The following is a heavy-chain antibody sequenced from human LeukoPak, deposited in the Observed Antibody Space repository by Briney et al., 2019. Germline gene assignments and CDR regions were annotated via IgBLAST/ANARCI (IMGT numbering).Heavy chain of an antibody. J-gene: IGHJ6*04. CDR3: VGQLLRVV. CDR2: IKEDGSVQ. CDR1: GFTFSSYG. V-gene: IGHV3-7*01. D-gene: IGHD2-2*01. Sequence: GRSLRLSCAASGFTFSSYGMHWVRQAPGKGLEWVANIKEDGSVQDYADSVKGRFTISRDNAKNSLYLQMNSLRVDDTGVYYCVGQLLRVVWGKGTTVTVSS.